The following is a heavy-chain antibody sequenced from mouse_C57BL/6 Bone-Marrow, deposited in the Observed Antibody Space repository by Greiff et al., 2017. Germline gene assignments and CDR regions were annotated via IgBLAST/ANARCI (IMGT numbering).Heavy chain of an antibody. CDR3: ASGYYSTY. CDR2: IDPSDSYT. V-gene: IGHV1-69*01. Sequence: VQLQQSGAELVMPGASVKLSCKASGYTFTSYWMHWVKQRPGQGLEWIGEIDPSDSYTNYNQKFKGKSTLTVDKSSSTAYMQLSSLTSEDSAVYYCASGYYSTYWGQGTTLTVSS. D-gene: IGHD2-5*01. CDR1: GYTFTSYW. J-gene: IGHJ2*01.